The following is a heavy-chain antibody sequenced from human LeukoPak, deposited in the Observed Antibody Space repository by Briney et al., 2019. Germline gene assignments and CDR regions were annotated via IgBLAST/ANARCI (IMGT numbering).Heavy chain of an antibody. J-gene: IGHJ2*01. D-gene: IGHD6-13*01. V-gene: IGHV3-13*01. Sequence: PGVSLRLSCAASGFTFSSYDIHWLRQATGKGLEWFSGIGTVGEIYYRGSVKGRFTICRENAKNSLYLQMNSLRAGDTAVYYCARAAYSSTWYSRYFDLWGRGTLVTVSS. CDR1: GFTFSSYD. CDR2: IGTVGEI. CDR3: ARAAYSSTWYSRYFDL.